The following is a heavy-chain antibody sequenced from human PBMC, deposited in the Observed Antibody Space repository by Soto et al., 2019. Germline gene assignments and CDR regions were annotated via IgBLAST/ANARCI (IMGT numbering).Heavy chain of an antibody. CDR1: GGSISSGGYS. V-gene: IGHV4-30-2*01. CDR2: IYHSGST. Sequence: LSLTCAVSGGSISSGGYSWSWIRQPPGKGLEWIGYIYHSGSTYYNPSLKSRVTISVDRSKNQSSLKLSSVTAADTAVYYCARLSSSWQEGLDYWGQGTLVTVSS. J-gene: IGHJ4*02. CDR3: ARLSSSWQEGLDY. D-gene: IGHD6-13*01.